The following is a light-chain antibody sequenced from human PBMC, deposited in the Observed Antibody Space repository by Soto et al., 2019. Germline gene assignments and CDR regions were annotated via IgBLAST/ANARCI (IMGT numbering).Light chain of an antibody. CDR1: SSNIGSNY. V-gene: IGLV1-47*01. Sequence: VLTQPPSASGTPGQRVTISCSGSSSNIGSNYVYCYQQLPGSAPKLLIYRNDQRPSGVPDRFSGSKSGTSASLAISGLRSEDEADYYCAAWDDSLSAVVFGGGTKLTVL. J-gene: IGLJ2*01. CDR3: AAWDDSLSAVV. CDR2: RND.